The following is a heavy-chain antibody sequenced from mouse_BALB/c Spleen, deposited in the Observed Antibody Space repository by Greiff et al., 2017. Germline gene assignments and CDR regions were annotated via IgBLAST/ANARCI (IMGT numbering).Heavy chain of an antibody. CDR2: IYWDDDK. J-gene: IGHJ3*01. V-gene: IGHV8-12*01. CDR3: ARSTGPWFAY. D-gene: IGHD2-1*01. Sequence: QVTLKVSGPGILQPSQTLSLTCSFSGFSLSTSGMGVSWIRQPSGKGLEWLAHIYWDDDKRYNPSLKSRLTISKDTSSNQVFLKITSVDTADTATYYCARSTGPWFAYWGQGTLVTVSA. CDR1: GFSLSTSGMG.